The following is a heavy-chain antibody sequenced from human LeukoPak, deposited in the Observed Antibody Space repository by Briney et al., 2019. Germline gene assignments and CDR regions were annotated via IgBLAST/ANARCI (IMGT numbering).Heavy chain of an antibody. V-gene: IGHV3-48*04. J-gene: IGHJ3*02. Sequence: GGSLRLSCAASGFTFSSYGMHWVRQAPGKGLEWVSYISSSGSTIYCADSVKGRFTISRDNAKNSLYLQMNSLRAEDTAVYYCARGGSYRRDAFDIWGQGTMVTVSS. D-gene: IGHD1-26*01. CDR1: GFTFSSYG. CDR3: ARGGSYRRDAFDI. CDR2: ISSSGSTI.